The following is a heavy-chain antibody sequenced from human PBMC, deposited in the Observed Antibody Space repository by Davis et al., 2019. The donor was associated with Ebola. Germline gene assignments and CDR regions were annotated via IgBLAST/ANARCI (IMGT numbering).Heavy chain of an antibody. D-gene: IGHD1-14*01. CDR2: IYYSGST. V-gene: IGHV4-31*03. Sequence: MPSETLSLTCTVSGGSISSGGYYWSWIRQHPGKGLEWIGYIYYSGSTYYNPSLKSRLTISVDTSKNQFSLKLSSVTAADTAVYYCARGNRLYATLNRWGQGTLVTVSS. CDR3: ARGNRLYATLNR. CDR1: GGSISSGGYY. J-gene: IGHJ4*02.